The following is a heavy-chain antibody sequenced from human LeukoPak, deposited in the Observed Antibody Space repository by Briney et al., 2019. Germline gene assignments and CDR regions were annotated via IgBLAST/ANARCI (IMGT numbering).Heavy chain of an antibody. CDR3: ARALRYFDWLSTSPEYNWFDP. J-gene: IGHJ5*02. CDR2: ISSSSSTI. D-gene: IGHD3-9*01. V-gene: IGHV3-48*01. CDR1: GFTFSSYS. Sequence: GGSLRLSCAASGFTFSSYSMNWVRQAPGKGLEWVSYISSSSSTIYYAHSVKGRFTISTDNAKNSLYLQMNSLRAEDTTVYYCARALRYFDWLSTSPEYNWFDPWGQGTLVTVSS.